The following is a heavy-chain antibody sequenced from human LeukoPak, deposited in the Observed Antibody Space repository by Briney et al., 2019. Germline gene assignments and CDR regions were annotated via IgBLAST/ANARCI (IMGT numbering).Heavy chain of an antibody. CDR1: GGSISSGDYY. D-gene: IGHD3-10*01. CDR3: ARGWFGEIKVDY. CDR2: IYYSGST. Sequence: SETLSLTCTVSGGSISSGDYYWSWIRQPPGKGLEWIGYIYYSGSTYYNPPLKSRVTISVDTSKNQFSLKLSSVTAADTAVYYCARGWFGEIKVDYWGQGTLVTVSS. J-gene: IGHJ4*02. V-gene: IGHV4-30-4*01.